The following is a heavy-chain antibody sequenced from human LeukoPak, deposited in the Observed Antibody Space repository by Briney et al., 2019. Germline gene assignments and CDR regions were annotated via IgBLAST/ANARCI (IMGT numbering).Heavy chain of an antibody. CDR1: GFTFSSYG. CDR3: AREGVAAAGYYYGMDV. CDR2: IWYDGSNK. J-gene: IGHJ6*04. D-gene: IGHD6-13*01. V-gene: IGHV3-33*01. Sequence: GRSLRLSCAASGFTFSSYGMHWVRQAPGKGLEWVAVIWYDGSNKYYADSVKGRFTISRDNSKNTLYLQMNSLSAEDTAVYYCAREGVAAAGYYYGMDVWGKGTTVTVSS.